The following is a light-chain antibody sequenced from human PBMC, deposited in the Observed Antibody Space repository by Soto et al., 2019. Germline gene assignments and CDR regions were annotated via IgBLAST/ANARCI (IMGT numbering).Light chain of an antibody. J-gene: IGKJ5*01. CDR1: QTVSSSF. CDR2: DAS. Sequence: EVVLKQSPGTLSLSPGERATLSCRTSQTVSSSFLAWYQQKHGQAPRLLMFDASNRATDIPDRFSVSGSGTDLTITISRLEPEDGKVYYGQQYGSSPITFGQGTRLEIK. V-gene: IGKV3-20*01. CDR3: QQYGSSPIT.